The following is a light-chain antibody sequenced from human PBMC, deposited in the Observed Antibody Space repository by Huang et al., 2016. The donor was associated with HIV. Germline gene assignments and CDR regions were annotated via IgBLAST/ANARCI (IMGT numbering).Light chain of an antibody. Sequence: EIVMTQSPATLSVSPGETAPLTCRASKTVYTNLAWYQQKPGQAPRPLIYGASTRTTGIPGRFSGGGFGTEFTLTISTLQSEDFAVYYCQQYYDWPPITFGQGTRVDIK. V-gene: IGKV3-15*01. J-gene: IGKJ5*01. CDR3: QQYYDWPPIT. CDR2: GAS. CDR1: KTVYTN.